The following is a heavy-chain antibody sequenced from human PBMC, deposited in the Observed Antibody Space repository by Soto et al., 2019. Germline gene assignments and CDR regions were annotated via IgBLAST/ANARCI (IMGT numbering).Heavy chain of an antibody. CDR1: GGTFSSYA. CDR2: IIPIFGTA. J-gene: IGHJ6*02. CDR3: ARPSSAGLRSGTYGMDV. Sequence: SVQVSCKASGGTFSSYAISWVRQAPGQGLEWMGGIIPIFGTANYAQKFQGRVTITADESTSTAYMELSSLRSEDTAVYYCARPSSAGLRSGTYGMDVWGQGTTVTVSS. V-gene: IGHV1-69*13. D-gene: IGHD3-3*01.